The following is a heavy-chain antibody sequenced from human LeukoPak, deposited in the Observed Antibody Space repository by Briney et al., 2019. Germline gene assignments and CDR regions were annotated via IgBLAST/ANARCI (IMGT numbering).Heavy chain of an antibody. CDR1: GGTFSIYA. J-gene: IGHJ4*02. CDR2: IIPIFGTA. D-gene: IGHD2-15*01. V-gene: IGHV1-69*05. Sequence: ASVKVSCKASGGTFSIYAISWVRQAPGQGLEWMGGIIPIFGTANYARKFQGRVTITTDESTSTAYMELSSLRFEDTAVYYCARDRGYCSGGSCYSLSHPQYYFDYWGQGTLVTVSS. CDR3: ARDRGYCSGGSCYSLSHPQYYFDY.